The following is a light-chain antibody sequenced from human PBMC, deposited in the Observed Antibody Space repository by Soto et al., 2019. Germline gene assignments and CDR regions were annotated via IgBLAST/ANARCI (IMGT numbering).Light chain of an antibody. CDR2: GAS. CDR3: QQHSDWPLT. CDR1: HSVISN. V-gene: IGKV3D-15*01. Sequence: IVITQSPATLAVSPGEGATLSCRASHSVISNLAWYQQKPGQSPRLLIFGASTRATGTPARFSGSGSETEFTLTISSLQSEDFAVYYCQQHSDWPLTFGGGTKVDIK. J-gene: IGKJ4*01.